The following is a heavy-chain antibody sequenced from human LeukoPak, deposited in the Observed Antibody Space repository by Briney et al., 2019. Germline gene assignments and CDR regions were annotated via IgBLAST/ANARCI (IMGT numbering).Heavy chain of an antibody. D-gene: IGHD6-13*01. J-gene: IGHJ4*02. CDR3: AKPQLSSWRHYFDY. CDR1: GFTFSSYA. V-gene: IGHV3-23*01. CDR2: ISGSGGST. Sequence: GGSMRLSCAASGFTFSSYAMSWVRQAPGKGLEWVSAISGSGGSTYYADSVKGRFTISRDNSKNTLYLQMNSLRAEDTAVYYCAKPQLSSWRHYFDYWGQGTLVTVSS.